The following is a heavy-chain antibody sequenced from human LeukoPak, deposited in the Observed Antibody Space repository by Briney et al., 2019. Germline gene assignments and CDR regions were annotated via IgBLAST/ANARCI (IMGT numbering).Heavy chain of an antibody. V-gene: IGHV4-34*01. J-gene: IGHJ2*01. Sequence: SETLSLTCAVYGGSFSGYYWSWIRQPPGKGLEGIGEINHSGSTNYNPSLKSRVTISVDTSKNQFSLKLSSVTAAGTAVYYCARPPGCSSTSCYGDWYFDLWGRGTLVTVSS. CDR3: ARPPGCSSTSCYGDWYFDL. D-gene: IGHD2-2*01. CDR2: INHSGST. CDR1: GGSFSGYY.